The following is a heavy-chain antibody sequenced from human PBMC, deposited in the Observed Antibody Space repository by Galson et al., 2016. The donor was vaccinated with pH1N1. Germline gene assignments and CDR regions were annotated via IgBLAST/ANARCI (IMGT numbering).Heavy chain of an antibody. D-gene: IGHD3-22*01. J-gene: IGHJ2*01. Sequence: VKVSCTASGGTFGSYGINWVRQAPGQGLEWMGGIIPIFNIVKYAQNFQGRVTITADESTTTAYMELSSLRSEDTAMYYCAREDYYDTDLSDWYFDLWGRGTLLTVSS. V-gene: IGHV1-69*01. CDR3: AREDYYDTDLSDWYFDL. CDR1: GGTFGSYG. CDR2: IIPIFNIV.